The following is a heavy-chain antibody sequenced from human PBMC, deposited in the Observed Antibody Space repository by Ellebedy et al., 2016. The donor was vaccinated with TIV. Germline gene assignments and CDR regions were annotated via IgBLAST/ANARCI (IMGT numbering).Heavy chain of an antibody. V-gene: IGHV4-30-4*01. CDR1: GGSISSGDYY. Sequence: SETLSLTCTVSGGSISSGDYYWNWVRQPPGKGLEWIGNIYYSGSTYYNPSLKSRLTISTDTSNNEFSLKLSSVTAADTAVYYCATRKRRGSCDTTGYYWAALDDWGQGTLVTVSS. J-gene: IGHJ4*02. CDR2: IYYSGST. CDR3: ATRKRRGSCDTTGYYWAALDD. D-gene: IGHD3-22*01.